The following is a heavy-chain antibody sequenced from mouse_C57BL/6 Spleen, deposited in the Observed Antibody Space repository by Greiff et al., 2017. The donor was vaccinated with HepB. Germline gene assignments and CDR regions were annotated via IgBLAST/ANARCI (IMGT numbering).Heavy chain of an antibody. CDR2: ISDGGSYT. V-gene: IGHV5-4*01. CDR3: ARDLYGNYGAMDY. CDR1: GFTFSSYA. Sequence: EVKVVESGGGLVKPGGSLKLSCAASGFTFSSYAMSWVRQTPEKRLEWVATISDGGSYTYYPDNVKGRFTISRDNAKNNLYLQMSHLKSEDTAMYYCARDLYGNYGAMDYWGQGTSVTVSS. D-gene: IGHD2-1*01. J-gene: IGHJ4*01.